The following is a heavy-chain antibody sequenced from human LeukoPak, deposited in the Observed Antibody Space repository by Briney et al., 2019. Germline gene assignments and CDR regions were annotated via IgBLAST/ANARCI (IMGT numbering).Heavy chain of an antibody. J-gene: IGHJ4*02. CDR3: ARGSSGYYYGEFDY. V-gene: IGHV6-1*01. Sequence: SQTLSLTCAISGDSVSSNSAAWNWIRQSPSRGLEWLGRTYYRSKWYNDYAVSVKSRITINPDTSKNHFSLKLSSVTAADTAVYYCARGSSGYYYGEFDYWGQGTLVTVSS. CDR1: GDSVSSNSAA. D-gene: IGHD3-22*01. CDR2: TYYRSKWYN.